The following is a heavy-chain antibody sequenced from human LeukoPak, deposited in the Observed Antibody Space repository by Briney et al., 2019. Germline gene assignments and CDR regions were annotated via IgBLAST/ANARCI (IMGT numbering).Heavy chain of an antibody. V-gene: IGHV4-34*01. J-gene: IGHJ4*02. Sequence: SETLSLTCAVYGGSFSAYYWSWARQPPGKGLEWIGEISHSGSSNSNPSLKSRVIMSVDMSKSQFSLKLTPVTAADTAVYFCARLAYYLDSSGYYLYYFDNWGQGTPVTVSS. CDR2: ISHSGSS. CDR1: GGSFSAYY. D-gene: IGHD3-22*01. CDR3: ARLAYYLDSSGYYLYYFDN.